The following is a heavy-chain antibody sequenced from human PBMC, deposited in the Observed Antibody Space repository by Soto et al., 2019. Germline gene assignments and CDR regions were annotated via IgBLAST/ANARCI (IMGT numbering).Heavy chain of an antibody. D-gene: IGHD1-26*01. V-gene: IGHV4-31*03. Sequence: QVQLQESGPGLVEPSQTLSLTCTVSGGSISNGGYYWNWIRQHPGKGLEWIGYIFFTGSTYYNPFLKSRVTISLDTSKNQFSLKLISVTVADTAIYYCARTGGGSYAGRNDYWGQGTMVTVSS. J-gene: IGHJ4*02. CDR2: IFFTGST. CDR3: ARTGGGSYAGRNDY. CDR1: GGSISNGGYY.